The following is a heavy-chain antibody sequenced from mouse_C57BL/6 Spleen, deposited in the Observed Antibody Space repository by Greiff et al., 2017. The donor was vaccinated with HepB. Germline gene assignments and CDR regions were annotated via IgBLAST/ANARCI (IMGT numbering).Heavy chain of an antibody. CDR3: ASWGGAMDY. D-gene: IGHD4-1*01. CDR2: IDPSDSYT. Sequence: VKLQQSGAELVMPGASVKLSCKASGYTFTSYWMHWVKQRPGQGLEWIGEIDPSDSYTNYNQKFKGKSTLTVDKSSSTAYMQLSSLTSEDSAVYYCASWGGAMDYWGQGTSVTVSS. V-gene: IGHV1-69*01. J-gene: IGHJ4*01. CDR1: GYTFTSYW.